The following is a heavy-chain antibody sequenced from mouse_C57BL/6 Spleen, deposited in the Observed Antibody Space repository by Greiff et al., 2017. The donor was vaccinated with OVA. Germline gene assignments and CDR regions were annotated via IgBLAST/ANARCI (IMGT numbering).Heavy chain of an antibody. Sequence: VNVVESGAELARPGASVKLSCKASGYTFTSYGISWVKQRTGQGLEWIGEIYPRSGNTYYNEKFKGKATLTADKSSSTAYMELRSLTSEDSAVYFCARSRIYDYDRTMDYWGQGTSVTVSS. CDR2: IYPRSGNT. CDR3: ARSRIYDYDRTMDY. J-gene: IGHJ4*01. V-gene: IGHV1-81*01. CDR1: GYTFTSYG. D-gene: IGHD2-4*01.